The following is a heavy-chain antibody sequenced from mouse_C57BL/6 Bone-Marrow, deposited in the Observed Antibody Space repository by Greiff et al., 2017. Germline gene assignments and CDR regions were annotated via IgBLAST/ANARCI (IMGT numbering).Heavy chain of an antibody. CDR1: GFNITDDY. D-gene: IGHD1-1*01. CDR3: TTPDYYGSEGV. Sequence: VQLKQSGAELVRPGASVKLSCTASGFNITDDYMPWVKQRPEQGLEWIGWIDPENGDTEYASKFQGKATITADTSSNTAYLQLSSLTSEDTAVYYCTTPDYYGSEGVWGTGATVTVSS. J-gene: IGHJ1*03. CDR2: IDPENGDT. V-gene: IGHV14-4*01.